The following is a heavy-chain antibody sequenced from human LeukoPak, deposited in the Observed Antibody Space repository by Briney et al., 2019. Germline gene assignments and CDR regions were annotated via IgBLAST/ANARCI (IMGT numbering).Heavy chain of an antibody. J-gene: IGHJ6*02. CDR2: IYYSGST. D-gene: IGHD4-17*01. CDR1: GVSIRRYY. Sequence: PSDTLSLTCTVSGVSIRRYYRSWIRQPPGKGLEWIGYIYYSGSTNYNPSLKSRVTISVDTSKNQFSLKLSSVTAADTAVYYCATTVTTSKGDYYYGMDVWGQGTTVTVSS. V-gene: IGHV4-59*08. CDR3: ATTVTTSKGDYYYGMDV.